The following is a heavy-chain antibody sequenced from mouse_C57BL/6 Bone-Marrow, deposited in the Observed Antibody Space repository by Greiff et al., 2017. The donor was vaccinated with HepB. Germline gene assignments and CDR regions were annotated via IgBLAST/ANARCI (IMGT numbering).Heavy chain of an antibody. J-gene: IGHJ2*01. CDR1: GFTFSSYA. D-gene: IGHD1-1*02. CDR3: ARKGTMGYFDY. V-gene: IGHV5-4*03. Sequence: EVKLVESGGGLVKPGGSLKLSCAASGFTFSSYAMSWVRQTPEKRLEWVATISDGGSYTYYPDNVKGRFTISRDNAKNTLFLQMTSLRSEDTAMYYCARKGTMGYFDYWGQGTTLTVSS. CDR2: ISDGGSYT.